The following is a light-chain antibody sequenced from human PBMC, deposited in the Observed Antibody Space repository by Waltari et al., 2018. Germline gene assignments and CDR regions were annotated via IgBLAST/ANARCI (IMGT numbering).Light chain of an antibody. CDR3: LQYNSHPYS. V-gene: IGKV1-17*01. CDR1: QGISTY. Sequence: DIQMTQSPSSLSASAGDTVTITFRASQGISTYLNWYQQKPGKAPKRLVYAASSLESGVPSRFSGSGSGTDFTLTISSLQPEDFATYYCLQYNSHPYSFGQGTKVEIK. CDR2: AAS. J-gene: IGKJ2*03.